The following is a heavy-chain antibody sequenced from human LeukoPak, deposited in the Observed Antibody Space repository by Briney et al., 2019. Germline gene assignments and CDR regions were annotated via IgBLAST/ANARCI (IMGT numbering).Heavy chain of an antibody. CDR3: ARNAGYSDLNY. CDR2: IYRSGAT. J-gene: IGHJ4*02. CDR1: GDSFSSNNY. D-gene: IGHD3-22*01. Sequence: PSETLSLTCTVSGDSFSSNNYWTWVRQPPGKGLEWIGEIYRSGATNYNPSLRSRVTVSLDKSKNQFSLRLNSVTAADTAIYYCARNAGYSDLNYWGQGVLVTVSP. V-gene: IGHV4-4*02.